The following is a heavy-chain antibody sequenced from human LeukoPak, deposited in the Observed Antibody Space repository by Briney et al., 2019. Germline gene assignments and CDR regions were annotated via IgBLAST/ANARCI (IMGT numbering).Heavy chain of an antibody. CDR2: IYYSGST. J-gene: IGHJ4*02. Sequence: SQTLSLTCTVSGGSISSGGYYWSWIRQHPGKGLEWIGYIYYSGSTYCNPSLKSRVTISVDTSKNQFSLKLSSVTAADTAVYYCASGSYYYGSGSSKLFDYWGQGTLVTVSS. V-gene: IGHV4-31*03. CDR1: GGSISSGGYY. CDR3: ASGSYYYGSGSSKLFDY. D-gene: IGHD3-10*01.